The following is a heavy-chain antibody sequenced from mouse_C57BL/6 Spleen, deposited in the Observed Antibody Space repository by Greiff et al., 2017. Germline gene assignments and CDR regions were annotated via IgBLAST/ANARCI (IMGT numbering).Heavy chain of an antibody. J-gene: IGHJ4*01. CDR1: GYAFSSSW. CDR2: IYPGDGDT. Sequence: VQLQQSGPELVKPGASVKISCKASGYAFSSSWMNWVKQRPGKGLELIGRIYPGDGDTNYNGKFKGKATLTADKSSSTAYMQLSSLTSEDSAVYFGGRGWGDYWGQGTSVTVSS. V-gene: IGHV1-82*01. D-gene: IGHD1-1*02. CDR3: GRGWGDY.